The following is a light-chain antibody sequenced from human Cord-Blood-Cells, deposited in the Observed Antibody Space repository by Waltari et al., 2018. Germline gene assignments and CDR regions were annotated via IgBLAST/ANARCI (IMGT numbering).Light chain of an antibody. Sequence: QSALPQPPSASGSPGQSGTISCTGTSSDVGGYNYVSWYQQHPGQPPKLMIYEVSKRPSGVPDRFSGSKSGNTASLTVSGLQAEDEADYYCSSYAGSNNLVFGGGTKLTVL. CDR2: EVS. J-gene: IGLJ2*01. CDR3: SSYAGSNNLV. CDR1: SSDVGGYNY. V-gene: IGLV2-8*01.